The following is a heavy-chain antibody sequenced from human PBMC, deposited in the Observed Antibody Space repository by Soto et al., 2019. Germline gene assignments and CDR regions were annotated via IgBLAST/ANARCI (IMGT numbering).Heavy chain of an antibody. CDR3: ARGGPSGSQEWVDY. Sequence: GASVKVSCKASGYTFTSYYMHWVRQAPGQGLEWMGIINPSGGSTSYAQKLQGRVTMTTDTSTSTAYMELRSLRSDDTAVYYCARGGPSGSQEWVDYWGQGTLVTVSS. CDR1: GYTFTSYY. D-gene: IGHD1-26*01. V-gene: IGHV1-46*01. J-gene: IGHJ4*02. CDR2: INPSGGST.